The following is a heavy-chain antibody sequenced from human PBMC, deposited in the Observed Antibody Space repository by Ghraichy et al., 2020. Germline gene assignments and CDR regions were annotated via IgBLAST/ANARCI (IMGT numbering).Heavy chain of an antibody. Sequence: LSLTCAASGFTFSNAWMSWVRQAPGKGLEWVGRIKSKTDGGTTDYAAPVKGRFTISRDDSKNTLYLQMNSLKTEDTAVYYCTTAFYDGSGSYRTTGWFDPWGQGTLVTVSS. V-gene: IGHV3-15*01. CDR2: IKSKTDGGTT. CDR3: TTAFYDGSGSYRTTGWFDP. CDR1: GFTFSNAW. J-gene: IGHJ5*02. D-gene: IGHD3-10*01.